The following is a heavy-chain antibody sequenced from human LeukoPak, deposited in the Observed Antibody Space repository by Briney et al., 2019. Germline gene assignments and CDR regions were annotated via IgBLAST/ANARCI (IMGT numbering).Heavy chain of an antibody. Sequence: PSETLSLTCTVSGYSISSGYYWGWIRQPPGKGPEWIGSIYHSGSTYYNPSLKSRVTISVDTSKNQFSLKLSSVTAADTAVYYCARGLEYSSSGSDYWGQGTLVTVSS. CDR3: ARGLEYSSSGSDY. CDR2: IYHSGST. V-gene: IGHV4-38-2*02. CDR1: GYSISSGYY. J-gene: IGHJ4*02. D-gene: IGHD6-6*01.